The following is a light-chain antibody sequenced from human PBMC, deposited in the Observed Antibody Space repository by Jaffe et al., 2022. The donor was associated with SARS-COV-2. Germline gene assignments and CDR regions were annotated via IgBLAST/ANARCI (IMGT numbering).Light chain of an antibody. V-gene: IGKV3-20*01. CDR3: HQGDT. Sequence: EIVLTQSPGTLSLSPGERATLSCRASQSVSGSFLAWYQHKPGQAPRLLIYGTSNRATGIPDRFSGSGSGTDFTLTISRLEPEDFAMYYCHQGDTFGQGTKLDTK. CDR1: QSVSGSF. CDR2: GTS. J-gene: IGKJ2*01.